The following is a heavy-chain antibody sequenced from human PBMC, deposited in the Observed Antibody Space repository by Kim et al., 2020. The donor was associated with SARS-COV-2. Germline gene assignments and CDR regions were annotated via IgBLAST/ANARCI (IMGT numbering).Heavy chain of an antibody. CDR2: IYYSGST. CDR3: LGHYHDSWDY. J-gene: IGHJ4*02. Sequence: SETLSLTCTVSGGSISSSSYYWGWIRQPPGKGLEWIGSIYYSGSTYYNPSLKSRVTISVDTSKNQFSLKLSSVTAADTAVYYCLGHYHDSWDYWGQGTLVTVSS. D-gene: IGHD3-3*01. V-gene: IGHV4-39*01. CDR1: GGSISSSSYY.